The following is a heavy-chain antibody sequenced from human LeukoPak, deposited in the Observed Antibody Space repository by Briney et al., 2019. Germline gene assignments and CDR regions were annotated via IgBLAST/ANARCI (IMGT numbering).Heavy chain of an antibody. J-gene: IGHJ5*02. D-gene: IGHD3-10*01. CDR2: IRYDGSNK. CDR1: GFTFSSYS. V-gene: IGHV3-30*02. Sequence: GGSLRLSCAASGFTFSSYSMNWVRQAPGKGLEWVAFIRYDGSNKYYADSVKGRFTISRDNSKNTLYLQMNSLRAEDTAVYYCAKDRSSYGQTSLTASWFDPWGQGTLVTVSS. CDR3: AKDRSSYGQTSLTASWFDP.